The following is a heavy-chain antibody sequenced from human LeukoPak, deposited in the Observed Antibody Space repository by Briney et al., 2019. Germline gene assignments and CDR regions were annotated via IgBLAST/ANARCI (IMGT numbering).Heavy chain of an antibody. CDR2: ISGSGGST. CDR1: GFTFSSYA. D-gene: IGHD4-17*01. J-gene: IGHJ3*02. Sequence: GGSLRLSCAASGFTFSSYAMSWVRQAPGKGLEWVSAISGSGGSTYYAASVQGRFTISRDNSKNTLYLQMNNLRAEDTAIYYCAKDPNGDYIGTFDIWGQGTMVTVSS. CDR3: AKDPNGDYIGTFDI. V-gene: IGHV3-23*01.